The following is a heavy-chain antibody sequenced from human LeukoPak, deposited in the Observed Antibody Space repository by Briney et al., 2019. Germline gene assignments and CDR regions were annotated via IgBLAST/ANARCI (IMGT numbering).Heavy chain of an antibody. CDR2: IKQDGSEK. CDR3: ARPTKWLLKGPDAFDI. D-gene: IGHD3-22*01. J-gene: IGHJ3*02. CDR1: GFTFSSYW. Sequence: GGSLRLSCAASGFTFSSYWMSWVRQAPGKGLEWVANIKQDGSEKYYVDSVKGRFTISRDNAKNSLYLQMNSLRAEDTAVYYRARPTKWLLKGPDAFDIWGQGTMVTVSS. V-gene: IGHV3-7*01.